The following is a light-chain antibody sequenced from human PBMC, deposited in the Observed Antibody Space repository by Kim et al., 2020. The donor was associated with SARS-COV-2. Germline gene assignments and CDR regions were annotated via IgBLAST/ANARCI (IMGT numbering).Light chain of an antibody. J-gene: IGKJ4*01. CDR3: QQYGSSPLT. Sequence: EIVLTQSPGTLSLSPGERATLSCRASQSVRSNYLTWYQQKPGQAPRLLIYGASSRATGIPDRFSGTGSGTDFTLIISRLEPEDFAVYYCQQYGSSPLTFVGGTKVDIK. V-gene: IGKV3-20*01. CDR1: QSVRSNY. CDR2: GAS.